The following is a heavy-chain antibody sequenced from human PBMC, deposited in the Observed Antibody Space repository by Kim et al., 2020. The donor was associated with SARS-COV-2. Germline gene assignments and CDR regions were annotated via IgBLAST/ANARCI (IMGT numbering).Heavy chain of an antibody. V-gene: IGHV3-21*01. CDR2: ISSSSSYI. CDR1: GFTFSSYS. D-gene: IGHD3-9*01. Sequence: GGSLRLSCAASGFTFSSYSMNWVRQAPGKGLEWVSSISSSSSYIYYADSVKGRFTISRDNAKNSLYLQMNSLRAEDTAVYYCARLDILTGYTGGDYWGQGTLVTVSS. J-gene: IGHJ4*02. CDR3: ARLDILTGYTGGDY.